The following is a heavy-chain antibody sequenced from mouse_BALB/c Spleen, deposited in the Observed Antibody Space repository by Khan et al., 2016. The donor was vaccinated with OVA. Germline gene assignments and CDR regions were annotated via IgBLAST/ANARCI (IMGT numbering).Heavy chain of an antibody. V-gene: IGHV1S132*01. D-gene: IGHD2-1*01. Sequence: LQQSGAEVVKPGASVNLSCKTSGYTFTNYWIQWVKQRPGQGLGWIGEIFPGTGTTYYNENFKDKATLTIDTSSTTAYMQLSSLTSEDSAVYFCARGYFGNYEFAYWGQGTLVTVSA. CDR2: IFPGTGTT. CDR1: GYTFTNYW. CDR3: ARGYFGNYEFAY. J-gene: IGHJ3*01.